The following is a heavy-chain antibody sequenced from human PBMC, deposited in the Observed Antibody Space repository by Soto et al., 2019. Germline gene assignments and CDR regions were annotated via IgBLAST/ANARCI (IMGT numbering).Heavy chain of an antibody. CDR1: GASISSHY. CDR3: ARHEGVASAGTFRWYFDL. CDR2: IYYSGIT. V-gene: IGHV4-59*08. D-gene: IGHD1-1*01. Sequence: QVQLQESGPGLVKPSETLSLTCTVSGASISSHYWGWIRQPPGKGLEWIGYIYYSGITNYNPSLKSRVTISVDTAKNQFSLKLSSVTAADTAAYYCARHEGVASAGTFRWYFDLWGRGTLVTVSS. J-gene: IGHJ2*01.